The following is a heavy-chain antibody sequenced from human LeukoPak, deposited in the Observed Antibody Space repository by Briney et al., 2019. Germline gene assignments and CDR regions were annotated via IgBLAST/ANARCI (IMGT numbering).Heavy chain of an antibody. CDR1: GYTFTSYG. CDR3: AKQPTSMVRGIIITDYYFDY. D-gene: IGHD3-10*01. J-gene: IGHJ4*02. CDR2: ISAYNGNT. Sequence: ASVKVSCKASGYTFTSYGISWVRQAPGQGLEWMGWISAYNGNTNYAQKLQGRVTMTTDTSTSTAYMELGSLRSDDTAVYYCAKQPTSMVRGIIITDYYFDYWGQGTLVTVSS. V-gene: IGHV1-18*01.